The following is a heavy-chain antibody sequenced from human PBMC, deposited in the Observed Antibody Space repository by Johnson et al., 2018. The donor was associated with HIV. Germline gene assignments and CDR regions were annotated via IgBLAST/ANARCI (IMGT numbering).Heavy chain of an antibody. CDR3: VKERQLVRSFDI. V-gene: IGHV3-30*04. CDR1: GFTFSSYA. J-gene: IGHJ3*02. CDR2: IKQDGSEK. Sequence: QMLLVESGGGVVQPGRSLRLSCAASGFTFSSYAMHWVRQAPGKGLEWVANIKQDGSEKYYADSVKGRFTVSRDNTKNTLFLEMNSLRPEDTAVYYCVKERQLVRSFDIWGQGTMVTVSS. D-gene: IGHD6-6*01.